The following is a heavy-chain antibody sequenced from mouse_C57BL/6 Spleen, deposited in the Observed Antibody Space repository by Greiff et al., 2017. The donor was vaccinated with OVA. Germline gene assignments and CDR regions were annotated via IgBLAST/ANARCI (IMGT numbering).Heavy chain of an antibody. D-gene: IGHD1-1*01. CDR3: TVITTVVAH. CDR1: GFNIKDDY. CDR2: IDPENGDT. V-gene: IGHV14-4*01. J-gene: IGHJ2*01. Sequence: VQLKESGAELVRPGASVKLSCTASGFNIKDDYMDWVKQRPEQGLEWIGWIDPENGDTEYASKFQGKATITADTSSNTAYLQLSSLTSEDTAVYYCTVITTVVAHWGQGTTLTVSS.